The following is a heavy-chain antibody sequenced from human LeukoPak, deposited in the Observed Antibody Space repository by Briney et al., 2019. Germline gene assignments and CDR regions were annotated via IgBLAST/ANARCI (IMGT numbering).Heavy chain of an antibody. CDR2: IGGSGATT. D-gene: IGHD3-22*01. CDR1: EFTFKNYA. V-gene: IGHV3-23*01. CDR3: ARDYYDSSGYFNNQFDY. J-gene: IGHJ4*02. Sequence: GGSLRLSWGASEFTFKNYAMGWVRQAPGKGLAWVSAIGGSGATTYYAGSVKGRFTISRDNSKNSLYLQMNSLRAEDTAVYYCARDYYDSSGYFNNQFDYWGQGTLVTVSS.